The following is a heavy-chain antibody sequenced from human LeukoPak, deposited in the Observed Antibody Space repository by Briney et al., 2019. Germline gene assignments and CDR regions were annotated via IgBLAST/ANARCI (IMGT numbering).Heavy chain of an antibody. D-gene: IGHD1-26*01. CDR1: GSTFSNYA. J-gene: IGHJ4*02. CDR3: AAKYSGKRAFDY. CDR2: ISGSGYNT. Sequence: PGGSLRLSCAASGSTFSNYAMTWVRQAPGKGLEWVSGISGSGYNTYYADSVKGRFTISRDNSKNTLYLQMNSLRAEDTAIYYCAAKYSGKRAFDYWGQGTLVTVSS. V-gene: IGHV3-23*01.